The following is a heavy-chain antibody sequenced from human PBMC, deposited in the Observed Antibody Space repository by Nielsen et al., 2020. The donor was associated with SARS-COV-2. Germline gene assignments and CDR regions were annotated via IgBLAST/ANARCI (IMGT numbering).Heavy chain of an antibody. D-gene: IGHD3-10*01. CDR3: ARDHRPGGYGMDV. J-gene: IGHJ6*02. CDR1: GFVVSDTN. Sequence: GESLKISCVASGFVVSDTNMNWVRQAPGKGLECVSIIYSGGTTYYVDSVKGRFTISRDNAKNSLYLQMNSLRAEDTAIYYCARDHRPGGYGMDVWGQGTTVTVSS. CDR2: IYSGGTT. V-gene: IGHV3-53*01.